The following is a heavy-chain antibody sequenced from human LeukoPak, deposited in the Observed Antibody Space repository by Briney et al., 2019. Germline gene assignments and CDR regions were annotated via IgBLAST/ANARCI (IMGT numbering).Heavy chain of an antibody. Sequence: ASVKVSCKASGYTFTYYGISWVRQAPGQGPAWMGWISGYNGNTNYAQKFQGRVTMTTDTSTSTAYMELRSLRSDDTALYYCARPNYPGGSGSYGGTNWFDPWGQGTLVTVSS. V-gene: IGHV1-18*01. CDR2: ISGYNGNT. J-gene: IGHJ5*02. D-gene: IGHD3-10*01. CDR1: GYTFTYYG. CDR3: ARPNYPGGSGSYGGTNWFDP.